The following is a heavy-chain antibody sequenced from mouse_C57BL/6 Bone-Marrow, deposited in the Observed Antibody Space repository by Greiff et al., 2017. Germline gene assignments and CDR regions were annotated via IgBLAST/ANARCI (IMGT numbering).Heavy chain of an antibody. J-gene: IGHJ2*01. Sequence: EVKLVESGGGLVKPGGSLKLSCAASGFTFSSYAMSWVRQTPEKRLEWVATISDCGSYTYYPDNVKGRFTISRDNAKNNLYLQMSHLKSEDTAMYYCARDDVVSHFDYWGQGTTLTVSS. V-gene: IGHV5-4*01. CDR3: ARDDVVSHFDY. CDR1: GFTFSSYA. CDR2: ISDCGSYT. D-gene: IGHD1-1*01.